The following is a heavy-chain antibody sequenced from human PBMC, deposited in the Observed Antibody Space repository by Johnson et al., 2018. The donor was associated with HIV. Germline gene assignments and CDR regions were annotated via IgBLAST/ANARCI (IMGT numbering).Heavy chain of an antibody. CDR1: GFTFSSYA. Sequence: QVQLVESGGGVVQPGRSLRLSCAASGFTFSSYAMHWVRQAPGKGLEWVAVISYDGSNKYYGDSVKGRFTISRDNTKNSLHLQMNSLRGEDTALYYCARGFVRISMILVADAFDLWGQGTMVTVSS. V-gene: IGHV3-30*04. CDR2: ISYDGSNK. J-gene: IGHJ3*01. CDR3: ARGFVRISMILVADAFDL. D-gene: IGHD3-22*01.